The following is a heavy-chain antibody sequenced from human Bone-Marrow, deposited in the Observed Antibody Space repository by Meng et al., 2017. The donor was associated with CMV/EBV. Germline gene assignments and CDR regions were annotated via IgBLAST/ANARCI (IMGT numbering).Heavy chain of an antibody. V-gene: IGHV4-39*01. CDR1: GGSISSSSYY. Sequence: SETLSLTCTVSGGSISSSSYYWGWIRQPPGKGLEWIGSIYYSGSTYYNPSLKSRVTISVDTSKNQFSLKLSSVTAADTAVYYCARGSGVNMFRGAIGSFDSWGLGTLVTVSS. D-gene: IGHD3-10*01. CDR2: IYYSGST. CDR3: ARGSGVNMFRGAIGSFDS. J-gene: IGHJ4*02.